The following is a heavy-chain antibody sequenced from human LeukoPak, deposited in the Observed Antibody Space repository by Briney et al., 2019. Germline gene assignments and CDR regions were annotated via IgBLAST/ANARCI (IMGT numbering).Heavy chain of an antibody. CDR1: GGTFSSYA. CDR2: IIPIFGTA. D-gene: IGHD3-22*01. V-gene: IGHV1-69*06. CDR3: ARSNYYDSRSWGFDI. J-gene: IGHJ3*02. Sequence: ASVKVSCKASGGTFSSYAISWVRQAPGQGLEWMGGIIPIFGTANYAQKFQGRVTITADKSTSTAYIELRSLRSDDTAVYYCARSNYYDSRSWGFDIWGQGTMVTASS.